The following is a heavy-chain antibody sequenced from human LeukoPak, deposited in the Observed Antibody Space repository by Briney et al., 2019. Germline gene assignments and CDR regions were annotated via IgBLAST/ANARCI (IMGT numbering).Heavy chain of an antibody. Sequence: GASVKVSCKASGYTFTSYGISWVRQAPGQGLEWMGWISAYNGNTNSAQKLQGRVTMTTDTSTSTAYMELRSLRSDDTAVYYCARDRDNTVAPNFDYWGQGTLVTVSS. V-gene: IGHV1-18*01. CDR3: ARDRDNTVAPNFDY. CDR2: ISAYNGNT. CDR1: GYTFTSYG. D-gene: IGHD4-23*01. J-gene: IGHJ4*02.